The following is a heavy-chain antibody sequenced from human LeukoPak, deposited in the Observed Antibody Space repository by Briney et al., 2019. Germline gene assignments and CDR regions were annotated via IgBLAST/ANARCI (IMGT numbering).Heavy chain of an antibody. J-gene: IGHJ4*02. D-gene: IGHD2-2*01. CDR2: IYYTGST. Sequence: SETLSLTCTVSGGSISSYYWSWIRQPPGKGLEWIGYIYYTGSTNYNPSLESRVTISVDTSKNQFSLKLSSVIAADTAVYYCARDSIAYYWGQGTLVTVSS. CDR1: GGSISSYY. V-gene: IGHV4-59*01. CDR3: ARDSIAYY.